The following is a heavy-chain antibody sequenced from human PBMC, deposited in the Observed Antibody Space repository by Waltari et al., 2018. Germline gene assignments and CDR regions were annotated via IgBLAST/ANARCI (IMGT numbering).Heavy chain of an antibody. D-gene: IGHD2-2*01. Sequence: EVQLVESGGGLVQPGGSLRLSCGASGFTFIRYWMSWVRQTPGKGLEWVANINYDGSQKYYVDSGKGRFTISRNNAKNSVYLQMNSLRVEDTAVYYCAKSRGFEYWGQGTLITVSS. CDR2: INYDGSQK. J-gene: IGHJ4*02. CDR1: GFTFIRYW. CDR3: AKSRGFEY. V-gene: IGHV3-7*01.